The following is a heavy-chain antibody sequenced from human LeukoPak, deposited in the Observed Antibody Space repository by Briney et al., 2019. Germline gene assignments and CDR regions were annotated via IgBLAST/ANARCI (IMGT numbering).Heavy chain of an antibody. D-gene: IGHD3-10*01. CDR3: ARAPLWFGELSFDP. Sequence: PGRSLRLSCAASGFTFSSYGRHWVRQAPGKGLEWVAVISYDGSYKSCADSVKGRFTISRDNSENTLYLQMNSLRTEDTAVYYCARAPLWFGELSFDPWGEGTLVTVSS. V-gene: IGHV3-30*03. CDR2: ISYDGSYK. J-gene: IGHJ5*02. CDR1: GFTFSSYG.